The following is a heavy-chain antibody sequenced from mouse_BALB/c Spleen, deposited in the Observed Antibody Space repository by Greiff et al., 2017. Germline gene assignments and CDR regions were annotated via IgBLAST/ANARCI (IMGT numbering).Heavy chain of an antibody. CDR3: STQNDNFYYFDY. CDR1: GFSFTSYG. CDR2: IWPGGST. Sequence: QVQLKESGPGLVAPSQSLSITCTVSGFSFTSYGVHWVRQPPGKGLEWLGVIWPGGSTNYNSALMSSLSISKDNSKCQVFLKKNSLQTDDTAKYYCSTQNDNFYYFDYWGQGTTLTVSS. D-gene: IGHD3-2*02. V-gene: IGHV2-9*02. J-gene: IGHJ2*01.